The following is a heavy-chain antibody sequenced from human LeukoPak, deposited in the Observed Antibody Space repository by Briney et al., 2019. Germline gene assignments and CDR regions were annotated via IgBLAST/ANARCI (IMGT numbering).Heavy chain of an antibody. Sequence: GGSLRLSCAASGFTFSSYSMNWVRQAPGKGLEWVSSISSSSSYIYYADSVKGRFTISRDNAKNSLYLQMNSLRAEDTAVYYCARDLSGPPVPYYFDYWGQGTLVTVSS. D-gene: IGHD2-2*01. V-gene: IGHV3-21*01. CDR3: ARDLSGPPVPYYFDY. CDR1: GFTFSSYS. CDR2: ISSSSSYI. J-gene: IGHJ4*02.